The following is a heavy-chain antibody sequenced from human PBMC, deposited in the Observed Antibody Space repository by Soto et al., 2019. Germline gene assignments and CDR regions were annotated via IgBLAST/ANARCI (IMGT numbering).Heavy chain of an antibody. D-gene: IGHD2-15*01. J-gene: IGHJ5*02. V-gene: IGHV5-10-1*01. CDR3: ARPRVTVVWFDP. Sequence: PSFQGHVTISADKSISTAYLQWSSLKSSDTAMYYCARPRVTVVWFDPWGQGTLVTVSS.